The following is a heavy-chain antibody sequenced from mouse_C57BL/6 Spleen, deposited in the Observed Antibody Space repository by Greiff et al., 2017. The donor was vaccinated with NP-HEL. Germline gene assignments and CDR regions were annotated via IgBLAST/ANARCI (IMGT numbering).Heavy chain of an antibody. Sequence: QVQLQQSGAELARPGASVKLSCKASGYTFTSYGISWVKQRTGQGLEWIGEIYPRSGNTYYNEKFKGKATLTADKSSSTAYMELRSLTSEDSAVYFCAKLYDYDSAWFAYWGQGTLVTVSA. CDR2: IYPRSGNT. V-gene: IGHV1-81*01. CDR1: GYTFTSYG. J-gene: IGHJ3*01. CDR3: AKLYDYDSAWFAY. D-gene: IGHD2-4*01.